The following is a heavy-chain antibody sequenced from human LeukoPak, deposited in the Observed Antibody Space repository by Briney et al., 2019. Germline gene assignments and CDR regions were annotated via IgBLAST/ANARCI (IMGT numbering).Heavy chain of an antibody. CDR1: GYTLTELS. V-gene: IGHV1-24*01. J-gene: IGHJ4*02. CDR2: FDPEDGET. Sequence: ASVKVSCKVSGYTLTELSMHWVRQAPGKGLEWMGGFDPEDGETIYAQKFQGRVTMTEDTSTDTAYMELSSLRSEDTAVYYCATYGANYYDSSGSSPGGYWGQGTLVTVSS. CDR3: ATYGANYYDSSGSSPGGY. D-gene: IGHD3-22*01.